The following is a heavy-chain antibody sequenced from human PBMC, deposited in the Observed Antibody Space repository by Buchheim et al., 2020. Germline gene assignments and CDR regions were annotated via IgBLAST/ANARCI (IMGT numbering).Heavy chain of an antibody. CDR2: ISGTGGGI. V-gene: IGHV3-23*01. Sequence: VYLLESGGGSVQPGGSLRLSCVASGFAFSSYAMTWVRQAPGKGLEWVSTISGTGGGIHYADSVKGRFTISRDNSKNTLSLQMNSLRAEDTAVYYCASSGYSSGWYDTGMDVWGQGTT. CDR1: GFAFSSYA. J-gene: IGHJ6*02. CDR3: ASSGYSSGWYDTGMDV. D-gene: IGHD6-19*01.